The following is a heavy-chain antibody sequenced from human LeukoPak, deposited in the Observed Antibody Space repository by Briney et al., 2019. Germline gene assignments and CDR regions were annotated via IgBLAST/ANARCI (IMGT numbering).Heavy chain of an antibody. D-gene: IGHD4-23*01. CDR2: MSYDGNNK. J-gene: IGHJ4*02. V-gene: IGHV3-30*18. Sequence: LSLTCTVSGGSISSGGYYWSWVRQAPGKGLEWVAVMSYDGNNKYYADSVKGRFTISRDNSKKTVYLQMNSLRAEDTAVYYCGKDSSTTVAADDYWGQGTLVTVSS. CDR3: GKDSSTTVAADDY. CDR1: GGSISSGG.